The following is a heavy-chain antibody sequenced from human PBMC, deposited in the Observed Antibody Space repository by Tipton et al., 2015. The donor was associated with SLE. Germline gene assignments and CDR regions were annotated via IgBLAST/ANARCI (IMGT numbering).Heavy chain of an antibody. CDR2: IYYTGST. CDR1: GGSISTYY. V-gene: IGHV4-59*12. CDR3: ARGRYYFDY. J-gene: IGHJ4*02. Sequence: TLSLTCTVSGGSISTYYWSWIRQPPGKGLEWIGYIYYTGSTNYNPSLKSRATISRDTAKNQFSLKLSSVTAADTAVYYCARGRYYFDYWGQGTLVTVSS.